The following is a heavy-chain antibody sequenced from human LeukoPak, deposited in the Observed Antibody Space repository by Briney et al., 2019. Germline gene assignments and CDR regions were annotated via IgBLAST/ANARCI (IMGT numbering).Heavy chain of an antibody. CDR2: IYHSGST. Sequence: SETLSLTCAVYGGSFSGYYWGWIRQPPGKGLEWIGSIYHSGSTFYNPSLKSRVTISVDTSKNQFSLKLSSVTAADTAMFYCARGLGPGNWFDPWGQGTLVTVSS. J-gene: IGHJ5*02. CDR1: GGSFSGYY. D-gene: IGHD3-10*01. V-gene: IGHV4-38-2*01. CDR3: ARGLGPGNWFDP.